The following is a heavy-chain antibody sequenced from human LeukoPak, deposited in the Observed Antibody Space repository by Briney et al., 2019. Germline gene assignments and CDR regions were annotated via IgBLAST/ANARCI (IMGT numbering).Heavy chain of an antibody. CDR2: ISTTSFYT. CDR1: GFTFSDYY. CDR3: ATDLKGGPAD. V-gene: IGHV3-11*05. J-gene: IGHJ3*01. Sequence: PGGSLRLSCAASGFTFSDYYMSWIRQAPGKGLEWVSSISTTSFYTNYAGSVKGRFTISRDNAKNSLYLQMNSLGAEDTAMYYCATDLKGGPADWGQGTMVTVSS. D-gene: IGHD6-25*01.